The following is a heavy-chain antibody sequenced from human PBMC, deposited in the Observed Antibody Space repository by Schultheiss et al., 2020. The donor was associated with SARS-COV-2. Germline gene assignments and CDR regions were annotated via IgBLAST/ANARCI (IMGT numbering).Heavy chain of an antibody. CDR3: ATYSGGLDYGMDV. CDR2: IYYSGST. V-gene: IGHV4-39*07. D-gene: IGHD6-25*01. CDR1: GGSISSSSYY. Sequence: SETLSLTCTVSGGSISSSSYYWGWIRQPPGKGLEWIGSIYYSGSTYYNPSLKSRVTISVDTSKNQFSLKLSSVTAADTAVYYCATYSGGLDYGMDVWGQGTTVTVSS. J-gene: IGHJ6*02.